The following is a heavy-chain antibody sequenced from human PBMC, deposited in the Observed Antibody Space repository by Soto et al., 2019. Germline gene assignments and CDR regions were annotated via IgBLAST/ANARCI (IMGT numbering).Heavy chain of an antibody. CDR1: GYPLTTFF. Sequence: QVQLVQSGAEVKKPGASVKVSCKASGYPLTTFFMHLVRQAPGQCLEWLGVINPGYPAGRRPTYAHNFQVRVTMTTDTSTSTVYMELSRLRSDDTAGYYCAREAIVAGATTGMDVWGQGTTVTVSS. J-gene: IGHJ6*02. V-gene: IGHV1-46*01. CDR3: AREAIVAGATTGMDV. CDR2: INPGYPAGRRP. D-gene: IGHD1-26*01.